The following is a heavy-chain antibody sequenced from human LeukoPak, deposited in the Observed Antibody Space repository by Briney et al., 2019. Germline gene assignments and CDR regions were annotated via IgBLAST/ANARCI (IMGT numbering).Heavy chain of an antibody. CDR3: ARVSIAARHPTYYFDY. D-gene: IGHD6-6*01. CDR2: IYYSGST. Sequence: SETLSLTCTVSGGSISSSSYYWGWIRQPPGKGLEWIGSIYYSGSTYYNPSLKSRVTISVDTSKNQFSLKLSSVTAADTAVYYCARVSIAARHPTYYFDYWGQGTLVTVSS. V-gene: IGHV4-39*07. J-gene: IGHJ4*02. CDR1: GGSISSSSYY.